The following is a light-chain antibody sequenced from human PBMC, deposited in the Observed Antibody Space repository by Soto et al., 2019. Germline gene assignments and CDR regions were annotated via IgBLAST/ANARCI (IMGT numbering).Light chain of an antibody. CDR1: QSVSSSY. J-gene: IGKJ1*01. Sequence: EIVLTQSPGTLSLSPGERATLSCRASQSVSSSYLAWYQQKPGQAPRLLIYGASSRATGIPDRFSGSGSGTTFTITISRMEPEEVAVYYYQQYGSSPPPFGQGTKVEIK. CDR3: QQYGSSPPP. CDR2: GAS. V-gene: IGKV3-20*01.